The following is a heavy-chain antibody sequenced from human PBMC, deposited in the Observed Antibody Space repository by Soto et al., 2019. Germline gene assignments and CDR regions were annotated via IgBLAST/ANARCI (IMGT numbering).Heavy chain of an antibody. D-gene: IGHD1-7*01. CDR3: VRRHGITVDAYN. J-gene: IGHJ4*02. Sequence: QLQPQESGPGLVKPSETLSLTCSVTGGSISTSSSTYYWGWMRQPPGKGLEWIASFFYSGKSFYSPSLTRRVTLYQDSSKIPFRLNLLSVTAADTAVYYCVRRHGITVDAYNWGQGTLVTVSS. V-gene: IGHV4-39*01. CDR1: GGSISTSSSTYY. CDR2: FFYSGKS.